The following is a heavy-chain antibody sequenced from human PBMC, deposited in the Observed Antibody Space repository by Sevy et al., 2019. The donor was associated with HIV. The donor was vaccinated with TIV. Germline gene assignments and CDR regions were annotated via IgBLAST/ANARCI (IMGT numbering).Heavy chain of an antibody. CDR2: ISAYNGNT. D-gene: IGHD3-3*01. V-gene: IGHV1-18*01. CDR1: GYTFTSYG. J-gene: IGHJ4*02. CDR3: ARGPDYDFWSGYYDY. Sequence: ASVKVSCKASGYTFTSYGISWVRRAPGQGLEWMGWISAYNGNTNYAQKLQGRVTMTTDTSTSTAYMELRSLRSDDTAVYYCARGPDYDFWSGYYDYWGQGTLVTVSS.